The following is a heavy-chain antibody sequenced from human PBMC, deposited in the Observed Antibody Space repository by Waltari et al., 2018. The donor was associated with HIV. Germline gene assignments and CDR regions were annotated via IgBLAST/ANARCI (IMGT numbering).Heavy chain of an antibody. V-gene: IGHV3-11*04. J-gene: IGHJ3*01. CDR3: ARDVDRYSGTLDF. CDR1: GFSFSDHG. CDR2: ISSSGSDK. Sequence: QVQLVESGGGLVKPGGSLRLSCEGFGFSFSDHGMAWIRQTPGKGLEWISYISSSGSDKYYTDSVKGRFAVSRDYVKNSIHLQIDSLRVDDTGVYYCARDVDRYSGTLDFWGQGTIVTVSS. D-gene: IGHD1-26*01.